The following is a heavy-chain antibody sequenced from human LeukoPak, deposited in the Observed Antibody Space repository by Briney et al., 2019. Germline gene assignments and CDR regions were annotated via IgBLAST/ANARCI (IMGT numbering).Heavy chain of an antibody. CDR1: GFTFSSYG. D-gene: IGHD1-26*01. CDR2: ISYDGSNK. J-gene: IGHJ3*02. Sequence: GGSLRLSCAASGFTFSSYGMHWVRQAPGKGLEWVAVISYDGSNKYYADSVKGRFTISRDNSTNTLYLQMNSLRAEDTAVYYCAKLVGSGAFDIWGQGTMVTVSS. CDR3: AKLVGSGAFDI. V-gene: IGHV3-30*18.